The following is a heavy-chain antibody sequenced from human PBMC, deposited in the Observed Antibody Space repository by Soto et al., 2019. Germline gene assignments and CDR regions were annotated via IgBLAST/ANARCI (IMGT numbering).Heavy chain of an antibody. CDR3: ARFSGSYYYAMDV. J-gene: IGHJ6*02. V-gene: IGHV4-34*01. CDR1: GGSFSGYY. D-gene: IGHD6-19*01. Sequence: PWETLSLTCAVYGGSFSGYYWSWIRQPPGKGLEWIGEINHSGVTNYKPSLKRRVTISVDTSKNQFSLQLKSVTAADTALYYCARFSGSYYYAMDVWGQGSTVTVSS. CDR2: INHSGVT.